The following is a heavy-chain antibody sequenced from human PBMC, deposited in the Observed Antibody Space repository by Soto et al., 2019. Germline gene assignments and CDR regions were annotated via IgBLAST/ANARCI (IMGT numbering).Heavy chain of an antibody. Sequence: EVQLLESGGGLVQPGGSLRLSCAASGFSFSSYAMSWVRQAPGKGLEWVSSISGSGANTYYVDSVKGRFTVSRDNSKNPLYLQMSSLRGEDTAVYKCPKAAAYHGAASYFPFDDWGLGTRVPVSS. CDR3: PKAAAYHGAASYFPFDD. V-gene: IGHV3-23*01. D-gene: IGHD3-10*01. J-gene: IGHJ4*02. CDR2: ISGSGANT. CDR1: GFSFSSYA.